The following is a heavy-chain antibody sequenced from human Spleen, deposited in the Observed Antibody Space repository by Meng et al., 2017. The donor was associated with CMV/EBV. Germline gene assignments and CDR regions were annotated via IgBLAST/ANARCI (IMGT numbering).Heavy chain of an antibody. V-gene: IGHV1-69*04. CDR1: GGTFSSSA. Sequence: SGGTFSSSAIIWVRQAPGQGLEWMGRIIPSLGLENYAQKFQSRVTFTADRSTNTAYMQMSSLISEDTAVYYCARERDCSSTNCPGDYWGQGTLVTVSS. CDR2: IIPSLGLE. CDR3: ARERDCSSTNCPGDY. D-gene: IGHD2-2*01. J-gene: IGHJ4*02.